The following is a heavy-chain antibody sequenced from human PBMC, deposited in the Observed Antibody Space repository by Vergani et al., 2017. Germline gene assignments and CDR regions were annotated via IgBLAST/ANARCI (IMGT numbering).Heavy chain of an antibody. J-gene: IGHJ5*02. CDR1: FNSIRNLN. Sequence: QVQLQESGPGLVKSSETLSLTCSVSFNSIRNLNCNWIRQPPGKGPEWIGSIHYSENTNYNHSLKTRVTISVDTSKNQFSLTLTSVTAADTAVYYCASDTHSGERADLWGQGILVTVTS. D-gene: IGHD6-19*01. CDR2: IHYSENT. CDR3: ASDTHSGERADL. V-gene: IGHV4-59*11.